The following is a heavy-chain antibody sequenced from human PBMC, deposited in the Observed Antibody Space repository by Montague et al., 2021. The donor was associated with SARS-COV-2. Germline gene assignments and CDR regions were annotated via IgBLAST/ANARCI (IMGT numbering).Heavy chain of an antibody. CDR1: NGSISSSEC. J-gene: IGHJ6*02. V-gene: IGHV4-4*02. Sequence: SETLSLTCVVSNGSISSSECWSWYRQAPGKGLEGIGEIFHTGGTNYNPSLMSRGIISVDKSRNQLSLKVTSVTAADTAVYYCARLGGFIGRPQGGYNCLDLWGQGTMVTVSS. CDR3: ARLGGFIGRPQGGYNCLDL. CDR2: IFHTGGT. D-gene: IGHD5-18*01.